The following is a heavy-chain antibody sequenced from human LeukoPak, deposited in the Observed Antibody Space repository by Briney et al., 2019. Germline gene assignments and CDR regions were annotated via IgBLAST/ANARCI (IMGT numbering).Heavy chain of an antibody. CDR2: INHSGST. CDR3: ARSNRRGSGSYYRVGYFDY. CDR1: GGSFSGYY. Sequence: SETLSLTCAVYGGSFSGYYWSWIRQPPGKGLEWIGEINHSGSTNYNPSLKSRVTISVDTSKNQFSLKLSSVTAADTAVYYCARSNRRGSGSYYRVGYFDYWGQGTLVTVSS. D-gene: IGHD3-10*01. V-gene: IGHV4-34*01. J-gene: IGHJ4*02.